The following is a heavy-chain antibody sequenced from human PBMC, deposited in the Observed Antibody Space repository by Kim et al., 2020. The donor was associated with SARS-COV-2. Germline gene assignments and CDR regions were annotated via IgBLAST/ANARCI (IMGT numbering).Heavy chain of an antibody. CDR2: IYYSGST. D-gene: IGHD3-22*01. Sequence: SETLSLTFTVSGGSISSGGYYWSWIRQHPGKGLEWIGYIYYSGSTYYNPSLKSRVTISVDTSKNQFSLKLSSVTAADTAVYYCARARGITMIVVVMIDAFEIWGQGTTVTVSS. CDR3: ARARGITMIVVVMIDAFEI. CDR1: GGSISSGGYY. V-gene: IGHV4-31*03. J-gene: IGHJ3*02.